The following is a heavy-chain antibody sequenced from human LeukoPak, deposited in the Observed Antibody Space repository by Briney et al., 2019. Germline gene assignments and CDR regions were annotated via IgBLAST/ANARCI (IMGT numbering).Heavy chain of an antibody. CDR2: FDPEDGET. Sequence: ASVNVSCKASGYTFTIYYMHWVRQAPGKGLERMGGFDPEDGETIYAQEFQGRVTMTEDTSTDTAYMELSSLRSEDTAVYYCATEPGGATAVEYWGQGTLVTVSS. J-gene: IGHJ4*02. D-gene: IGHD1-26*01. CDR1: GYTFTIYY. V-gene: IGHV1-24*01. CDR3: ATEPGGATAVEY.